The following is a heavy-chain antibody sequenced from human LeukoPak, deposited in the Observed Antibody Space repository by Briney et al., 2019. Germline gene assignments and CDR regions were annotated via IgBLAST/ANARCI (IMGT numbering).Heavy chain of an antibody. CDR1: GFTFSSYA. J-gene: IGHJ5*02. V-gene: IGHV3-23*01. CDR3: AKDSVAAAGTAWFGP. D-gene: IGHD6-13*01. Sequence: GGSLRLSCAASGFTFSSYAMTWVRQAPGKRLEWVSGISHNGDRIYYADSVKGRFTISRDNSKNTLYLQMNSLRPEDTALYYCAKDSVAAAGTAWFGPWGQGTLVTVSS. CDR2: ISHNGDRI.